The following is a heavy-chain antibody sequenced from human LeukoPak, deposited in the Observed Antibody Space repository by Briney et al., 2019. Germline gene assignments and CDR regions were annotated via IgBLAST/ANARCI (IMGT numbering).Heavy chain of an antibody. CDR2: IYYSGST. J-gene: IGHJ4*02. V-gene: IGHV4-59*08. D-gene: IGHD5-24*01. CDR3: VRHKGDGYKS. CDR1: GDSISSYY. Sequence: SETLSLTCTVSGDSISSYYWGWIRQPPGKGLEWIGSIYYSGSTNYHPSLKSRVTISVDTSTNQFSLKLSSVTAADTAVYYCVRHKGDGYKSWGQGTLVTVSS.